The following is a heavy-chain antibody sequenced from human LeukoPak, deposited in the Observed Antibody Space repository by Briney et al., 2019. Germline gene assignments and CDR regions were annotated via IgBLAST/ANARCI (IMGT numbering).Heavy chain of an antibody. CDR2: IIPILGIA. J-gene: IGHJ4*02. CDR3: TRDLYDSSGYYYDY. Sequence: GSSVKVSCKASAGTFSSYTISWVRQAPGQGLEWMGRIIPILGIANYAQKFQGRVTITADKSTSTAYMELSRLRSEDTAVYYCTRDLYDSSGYYYDYWGQGTLVTVSS. V-gene: IGHV1-69*04. CDR1: AGTFSSYT. D-gene: IGHD3-22*01.